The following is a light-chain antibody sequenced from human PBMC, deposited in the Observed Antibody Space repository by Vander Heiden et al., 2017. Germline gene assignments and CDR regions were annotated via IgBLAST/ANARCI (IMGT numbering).Light chain of an antibody. Sequence: QSVLTQPPSASGTVGQRVTIPCSGSISNIGVNLVSWYQQFPGTAPKLLIYSDNQRPSGVPDRFSGSKSGPSASLAISGLRSEDEADYYCATWDNSLSGRGIFGGGTKLTVV. J-gene: IGLJ2*01. CDR1: ISNIGVNL. CDR2: SDN. V-gene: IGLV1-47*02. CDR3: ATWDNSLSGRGI.